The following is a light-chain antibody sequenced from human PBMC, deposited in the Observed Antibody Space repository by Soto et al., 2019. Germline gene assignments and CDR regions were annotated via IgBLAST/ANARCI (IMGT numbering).Light chain of an antibody. CDR2: EVS. V-gene: IGLV2-14*01. Sequence: QSVLTQPASVSGSPGQSITISCSGTSSDIGGYKYVSWYQQHPGKAPQVIIYEVSNRPSGVSNRFSGSKSGNTASLTISGLQAEDEADYYCSSYTTSTTQVFGAGTKLTVL. CDR3: SSYTTSTTQV. J-gene: IGLJ1*01. CDR1: SSDIGGYKY.